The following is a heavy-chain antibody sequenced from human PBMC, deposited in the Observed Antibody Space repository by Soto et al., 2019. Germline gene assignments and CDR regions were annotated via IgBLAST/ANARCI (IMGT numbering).Heavy chain of an antibody. Sequence: SETLSLTCTVSGGSISSYYWSWIRQSPGKGLEWIGYIYYSGSTNYNPSLKSRVTISVDTSKNQFSLTLTSVTAEDTAVYYCARGVANRYGFGDPCGQGTLVTVSS. CDR3: ARGVANRYGFGDP. CDR2: IYYSGST. J-gene: IGHJ5*02. D-gene: IGHD5-18*01. V-gene: IGHV4-59*12. CDR1: GGSISSYY.